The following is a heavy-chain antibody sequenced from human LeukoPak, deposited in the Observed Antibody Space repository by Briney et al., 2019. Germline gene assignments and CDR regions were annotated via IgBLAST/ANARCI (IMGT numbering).Heavy chain of an antibody. CDR1: GGSISSGGYY. J-gene: IGHJ5*02. D-gene: IGHD4-23*01. CDR2: IYYSGST. Sequence: SETLSLTCTVSGGSISSGGYYWSWIRQHPGKGLEWIGYIYYSGSTYYNPSLKSRVTISVDTSKNQFSLKLSSVTAADTAVYYCARVSSVYGGNWFDPWGQGTLVTVSS. CDR3: ARVSSVYGGNWFDP. V-gene: IGHV4-31*03.